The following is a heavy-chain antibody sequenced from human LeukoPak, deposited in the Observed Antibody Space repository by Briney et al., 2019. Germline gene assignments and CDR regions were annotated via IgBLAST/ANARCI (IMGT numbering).Heavy chain of an antibody. CDR3: AKKHTAAGPKSNWFDP. V-gene: IGHV3-48*03. CDR1: GFTFSSYE. CDR2: ISSSGSTI. J-gene: IGHJ5*02. D-gene: IGHD6-13*01. Sequence: QPGGSLRLSCAASGFTFSSYEMNWVRQAPGKGLEWVSYISSSGSTIYYADSVKGRFTISRDNAKNSLYLQMNSLRAEDTAVYYCAKKHTAAGPKSNWFDPWGQGTLVTVS.